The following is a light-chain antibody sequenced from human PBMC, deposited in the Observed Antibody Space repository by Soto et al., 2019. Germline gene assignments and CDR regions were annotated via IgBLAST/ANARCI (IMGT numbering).Light chain of an antibody. CDR2: DNI. J-gene: IGLJ1*01. CDR1: SSNIGAGYD. V-gene: IGLV1-40*01. CDR3: HSDDIRLRGV. Sequence: QSVLTQPPSVSGAPGQRVTISCTGSSSNIGAGYDVHWYQQLPGTAPKLLIYDNINRPSGVPDLLSGSKSGTSASLATTWLQAEEDADDYFHSDDIRLRGVFGTGTKVTVL.